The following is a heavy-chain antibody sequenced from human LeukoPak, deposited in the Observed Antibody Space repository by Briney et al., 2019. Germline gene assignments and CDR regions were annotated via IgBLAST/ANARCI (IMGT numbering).Heavy chain of an antibody. D-gene: IGHD6-19*01. V-gene: IGHV3-23*01. CDR3: ARGGIQVSGIDEFDY. Sequence: PGGSLRLSCAASGLTFSSYAMSWVRQAPGKGLEWVSVISTGGTNTYYADSVKGRFTISRDNSKKTLYLQMNSLRAEDTAVYYCARGGIQVSGIDEFDYWGQGTLVTVSS. J-gene: IGHJ4*02. CDR2: ISTGGTNT. CDR1: GLTFSSYA.